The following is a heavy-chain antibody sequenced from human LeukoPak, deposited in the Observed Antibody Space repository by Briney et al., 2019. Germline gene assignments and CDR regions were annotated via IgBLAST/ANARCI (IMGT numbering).Heavy chain of an antibody. CDR3: ARVSRRELGSFDY. D-gene: IGHD1-26*01. V-gene: IGHV3-33*01. CDR1: GFTFSSYG. J-gene: IGHJ4*02. Sequence: PGGSLRLSCAASGFTFSSYGMHWVRQAPGKGLEWVAVIWYDGSNKYYADSVKGRFTISRDNAKNTLYLQMNSLRAEDTAVYYCARVSRRELGSFDYWGQGTLVTVSS. CDR2: IWYDGSNK.